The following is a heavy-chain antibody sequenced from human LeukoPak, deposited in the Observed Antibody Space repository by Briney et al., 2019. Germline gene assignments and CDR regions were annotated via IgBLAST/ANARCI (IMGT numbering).Heavy chain of an antibody. V-gene: IGHV4-59*01. CDR1: GGSISSYY. CDR3: ARVVGAEANYFDY. J-gene: IGHJ4*02. D-gene: IGHD1-26*01. CDR2: IYYSGST. Sequence: SETLSLTCTVSGGSISSYYWSWIRQPPGKGLEWIGYIYYSGSTNYNPSLKSRVAISVDTSKNQFSLKLSSVTAADTAVYYCARVVGAEANYFDYWGQGTLVTVSS.